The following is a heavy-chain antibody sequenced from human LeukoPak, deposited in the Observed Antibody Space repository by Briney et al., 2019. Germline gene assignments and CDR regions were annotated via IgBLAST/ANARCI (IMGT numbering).Heavy chain of an antibody. V-gene: IGHV4-61*02. J-gene: IGHJ4*02. D-gene: IGHD2-15*01. CDR3: ARVSRRNCSGGSCYLDY. CDR2: IYSSGST. CDR1: GDSISSGRYY. Sequence: SETLSLTCTVSGDSISSGRYYWWSWLRQPGGKGLEWIGRIYSSGSTNYNSSLKSRVTISVDTSKNQFSLKLSSVTAADTAVYYCARVSRRNCSGGSCYLDYWGQGTLVTVSS.